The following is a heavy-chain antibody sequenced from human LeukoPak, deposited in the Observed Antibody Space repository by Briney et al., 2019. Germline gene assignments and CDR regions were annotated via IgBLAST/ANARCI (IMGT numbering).Heavy chain of an antibody. CDR3: AKDRGY. V-gene: IGHV3-23*01. Sequence: PGGSLRLSCAASGFTFSTFAMSWVRQAPGKGLEWVSAITSAGSTHYAESVKGRFTISRDNSKNTLYLQMNSLRAEDTAVYYCAKDRGYWGQGTLVTVSS. J-gene: IGHJ4*02. CDR2: ITSAGST. CDR1: GFTFSTFA.